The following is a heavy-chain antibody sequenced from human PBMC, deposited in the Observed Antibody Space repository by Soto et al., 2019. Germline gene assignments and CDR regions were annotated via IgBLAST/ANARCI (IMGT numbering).Heavy chain of an antibody. CDR3: ARDVYDLGYCSGGSCYGLDP. CDR1: GFTVSSNY. Sequence: GGSLRLSCAASGFTVSSNYMSWVRQAPGKGLEWVSVIYSGGSTYYADSVKGRFTISRDNSKNTLYLQMNSLRAEDTAVYYCARDVYDLGYCSGGSCYGLDPWGQGTLVTVSS. CDR2: IYSGGST. J-gene: IGHJ5*02. V-gene: IGHV3-66*01. D-gene: IGHD2-15*01.